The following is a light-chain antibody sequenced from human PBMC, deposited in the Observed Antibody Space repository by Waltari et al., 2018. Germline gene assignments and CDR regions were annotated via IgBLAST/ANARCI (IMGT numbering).Light chain of an antibody. Sequence: EVMLTQPPGTPPLSPGERATLSCSATQPVIYKYLNWYQQKPGQAPRLLIHGASIRATGIPDRFSGSGYGTDFTLTISRLEPDDFAVYYCQQYDCLVLTFGGGTKVEI. CDR2: GAS. CDR1: QPVIYKY. J-gene: IGKJ4*01. V-gene: IGKV3-20*01. CDR3: QQYDCLVLT.